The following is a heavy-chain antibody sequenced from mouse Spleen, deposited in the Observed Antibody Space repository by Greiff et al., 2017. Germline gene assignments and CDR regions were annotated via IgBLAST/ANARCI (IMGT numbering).Heavy chain of an antibody. D-gene: IGHD1-1*01. CDR3: TGFYYDGSYDY. V-gene: IGHV6-3*01. Sequence: EVMLVESGGGLVQPGGSMKLSCVASGFTFSNYWMNWVRQSPEKGLEWVAQIRLKSDNYATHYAESVKGRFTISRDDSKSSVYLQMNNLRAEDTGIYYCTGFYYDGSYDYWGQGTTLTVSS. CDR1: GFTFSNYW. J-gene: IGHJ2*01. CDR2: IRLKSDNYAT.